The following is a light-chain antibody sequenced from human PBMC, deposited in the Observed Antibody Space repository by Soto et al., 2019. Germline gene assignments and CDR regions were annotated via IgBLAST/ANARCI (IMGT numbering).Light chain of an antibody. Sequence: QSALTQPASVSGSPGQSITISCTGTSSDVGGYNYVSWYQQNPGKAPKLMIYDVSNRPSGVSNRFSGSKSGNTAALTLSGLQAEDEADYYCSSYTSSSPVVFGGGTKLTVL. J-gene: IGLJ2*01. CDR2: DVS. V-gene: IGLV2-14*01. CDR1: SSDVGGYNY. CDR3: SSYTSSSPVV.